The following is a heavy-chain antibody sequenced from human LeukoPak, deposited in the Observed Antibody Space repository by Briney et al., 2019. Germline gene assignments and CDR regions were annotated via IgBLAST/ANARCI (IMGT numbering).Heavy chain of an antibody. CDR1: GFTFSSYA. J-gene: IGHJ4*02. CDR3: AREVCGGDCYAHGFFDY. Sequence: GGSLRLSCAASGFTFSSYAMHRVRQAPGKGLEWVAVISYDGSNKYYADSVKGRFTISRDNSKNTLYLQKNSLRAEDTAVYYCAREVCGGDCYAHGFFDYWGQGTLVTVSS. CDR2: ISYDGSNK. D-gene: IGHD2-21*02. V-gene: IGHV3-30*01.